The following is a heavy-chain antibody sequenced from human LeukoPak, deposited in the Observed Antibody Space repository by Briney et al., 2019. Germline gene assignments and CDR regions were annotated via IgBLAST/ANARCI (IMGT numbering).Heavy chain of an antibody. CDR2: IYYSGST. V-gene: IGHV4-39*07. D-gene: IGHD5-24*01. CDR3: ARVEMATEHEFDF. CDR1: GGSISSSSYY. Sequence: MPSQSLSLTCTVSGGSISSSSYYWGWIRQPPGKGLEWIGSIYYSGSTYYNPSLKSRVTISVDTSKNQFSLKLSSVTAADTAVYYCARVEMATEHEFDFWGQGTLVTVSS. J-gene: IGHJ4*02.